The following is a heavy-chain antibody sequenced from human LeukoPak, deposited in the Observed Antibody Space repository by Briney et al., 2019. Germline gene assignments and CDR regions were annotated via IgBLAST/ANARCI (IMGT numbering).Heavy chain of an antibody. V-gene: IGHV1-58*02. CDR3: AADSWGSSGYNDY. J-gene: IGHJ4*02. CDR2: IVVGSGNT. CDR1: GFTFTSSA. Sequence: ASVKVSCKASGFTFTSSAMQWVRQARGQRLEWIGWIVVGSGNTNYAQRFQERVTITRDMSTSTAYMELSSLRSEDTAVYYCAADSWGSSGYNDYWGQGTLVTVSS. D-gene: IGHD3-22*01.